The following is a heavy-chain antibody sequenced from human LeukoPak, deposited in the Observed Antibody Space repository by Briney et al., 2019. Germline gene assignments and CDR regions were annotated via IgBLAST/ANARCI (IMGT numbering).Heavy chain of an antibody. CDR3: ARGTIVVVTAISGVDY. CDR2: VHPKSGVT. J-gene: IGHJ4*02. Sequence: ASVKVSCKASGFTFGDYYIHWVRQAPGQGLEWMGSVHPKSGVTKFAQKFQGRVTMTRDTSTSTVYMELSSLRSEDTAVYYCARGTIVVVTAISGVDYWGQGTLVTVSS. D-gene: IGHD2-21*02. V-gene: IGHV1-2*02. CDR1: GFTFGDYY.